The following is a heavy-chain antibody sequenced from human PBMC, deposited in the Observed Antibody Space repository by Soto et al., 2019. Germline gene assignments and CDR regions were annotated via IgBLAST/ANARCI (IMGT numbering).Heavy chain of an antibody. CDR2: IKSKADGGTT. CDR1: GFTFSNVW. J-gene: IGHJ4*02. V-gene: IGHV3-15*01. Sequence: PGGSLRLSCVVSGFTFSNVWMSWGRQAPGKGLEWVGSIKSKADGGTTNYAAPVNGRFTISRDDSKNTLYLQMNSLKTEDTAVYFCSTAPISLWGQGTLVTVSS. CDR3: STAPISL.